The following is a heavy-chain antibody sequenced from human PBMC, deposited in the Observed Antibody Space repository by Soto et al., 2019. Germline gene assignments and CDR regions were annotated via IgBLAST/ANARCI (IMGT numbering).Heavy chain of an antibody. J-gene: IGHJ4*02. Sequence: ASVKVSCKASGYTFTSYAMHWVRQAPGQRLEWMGRINAGNGNTKYSQKFQGRVTITRDTSASTAYMELSSLRSEDTAVYYCAFSSSWYWHYFDYWGQGTLVTVSS. V-gene: IGHV1-3*01. CDR2: INAGNGNT. D-gene: IGHD6-13*01. CDR3: AFSSSWYWHYFDY. CDR1: GYTFTSYA.